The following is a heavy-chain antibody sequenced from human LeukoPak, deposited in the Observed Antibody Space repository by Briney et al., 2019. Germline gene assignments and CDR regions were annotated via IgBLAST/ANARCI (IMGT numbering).Heavy chain of an antibody. D-gene: IGHD3-22*01. CDR2: MDGRLYTSGNT. J-gene: IGHJ5*02. CDR1: GGSISSGGYY. V-gene: IGHV4-61*02. CDR3: ATRYDSSEGGSWFDP. Sequence: PSETLSLTCTVSGGSISSGGYYWSWIRQPAGKGLDWIGRMDGRLYTSGNTNYNPSLKSRVTISVDTSKNQFSLKLSSVTAADTAVYYCATRYDSSEGGSWFDPWGQGTLVTVSS.